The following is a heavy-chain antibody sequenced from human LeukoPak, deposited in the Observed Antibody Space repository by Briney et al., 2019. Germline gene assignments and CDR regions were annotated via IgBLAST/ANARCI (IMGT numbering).Heavy chain of an antibody. D-gene: IGHD2-15*01. Sequence: GGSLRLSCAASGFTFSSYAMSWVRQAPGKGLEWVSTLTGRGHSTYYADSVQGRFTISRDNFKNTLFLQMSSLRAADTAVYYCAKTKCIDGGCFYFYYYGMDVWGQGTAVAVSS. V-gene: IGHV3-23*01. CDR2: LTGRGHST. CDR1: GFTFSSYA. J-gene: IGHJ6*01. CDR3: AKTKCIDGGCFYFYYYGMDV.